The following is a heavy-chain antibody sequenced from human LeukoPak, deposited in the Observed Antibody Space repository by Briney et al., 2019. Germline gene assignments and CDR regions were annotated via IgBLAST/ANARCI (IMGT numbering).Heavy chain of an antibody. CDR3: ARDPSGNLHFDY. J-gene: IGHJ4*02. CDR1: GLIVSNSY. Sequence: GGSLRLSCAASGLIVSNSYMTWVRQAPGKGLEWVSIIYSGGRTFYADSVKGRFTLSRDNSKNTLYLQMNSLRAEDTAVYYCARDPSGNLHFDYWGQGTLVTVS. CDR2: IYSGGRT. D-gene: IGHD6-19*01. V-gene: IGHV3-53*01.